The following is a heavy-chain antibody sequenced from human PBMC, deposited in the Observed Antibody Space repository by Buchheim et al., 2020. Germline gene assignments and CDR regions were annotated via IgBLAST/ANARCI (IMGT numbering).Heavy chain of an antibody. CDR1: GFSFSNYW. Sequence: VQLVESGGDLVQPGGSLRLSCAASGFSFSNYWMHWVRQIPGEGLAWVSRIHSDGSTTAYADFVNGRFTISRDNAKNTLFLQMNNLRVEDSAVYFCARVNDYNYESFDVWG. CDR3: ARVNDYNYESFDV. D-gene: IGHD5-24*01. J-gene: IGHJ3*01. CDR2: IHSDGSTT. V-gene: IGHV3-74*02.